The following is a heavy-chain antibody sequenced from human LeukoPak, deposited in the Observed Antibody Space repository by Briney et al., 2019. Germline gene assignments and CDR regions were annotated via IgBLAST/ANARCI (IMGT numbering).Heavy chain of an antibody. D-gene: IGHD3-16*02. J-gene: IGHJ5*01. CDR2: INPNSGGT. CDR3: ARDRRGLGDHVWGSYRPANWFDP. Sequence: ASVKVSCKASGYTFTGYYMHWVRQAPGQGLEWMGWINPNSGGTNYAQKFQGWVTMTRDTSISTAYMELSRLRSDDTAVYYCARDRRGLGDHVWGSYRPANWFDPWGQGTMVTVSS. V-gene: IGHV1-2*04. CDR1: GYTFTGYY.